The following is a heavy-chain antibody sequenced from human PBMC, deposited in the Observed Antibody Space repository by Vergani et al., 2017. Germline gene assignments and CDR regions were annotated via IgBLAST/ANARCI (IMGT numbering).Heavy chain of an antibody. J-gene: IGHJ5*02. CDR3: ARDSRIYQLLSKNFNWFDP. CDR2: INHSGST. Sequence: QVQLQQWGAGLLKPSETLSLTCAVYGGSFSGYYWSWIRQPPGKGLEWIGEINHSGSTNYNPSLKSRVTISVDTSKNQFSLKLSSVTAADTAVYYCARDSRIYQLLSKNFNWFDPWGQGTLVTVSS. CDR1: GGSFSGYY. V-gene: IGHV4-34*01. D-gene: IGHD2-2*01.